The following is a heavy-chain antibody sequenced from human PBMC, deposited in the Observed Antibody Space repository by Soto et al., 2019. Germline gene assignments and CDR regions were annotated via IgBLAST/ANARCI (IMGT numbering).Heavy chain of an antibody. V-gene: IGHV4-34*01. CDR3: ASLNGGRFVDKGDS. CDR2: INHFGSP. Sequence: QVQLHQWGAGLWKPSETLSLTCGVYNGSFMGYYWTWVRQPPGKGLEWIGEINHFGSPNYNPSLKSRVAISIDTSTHQFALSLRSLTAADTAVYYCASLNGGRFVDKGDSCGQGILVTVSS. CDR1: NGSFMGYY. D-gene: IGHD3-3*01. J-gene: IGHJ4*02.